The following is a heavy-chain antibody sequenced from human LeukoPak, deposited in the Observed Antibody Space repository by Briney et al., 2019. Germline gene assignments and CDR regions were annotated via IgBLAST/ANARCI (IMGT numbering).Heavy chain of an antibody. J-gene: IGHJ3*02. V-gene: IGHV4-61*05. CDR3: ARGEMATIEDAFDI. CDR2: IFFSGST. CDR1: GGSISSSSYY. Sequence: PSETLSLTCTVSGGSISSSSYYWGWIRQPPGKGLEWIGYIFFSGSTNYNPSLKSRVTMSVDTSKNQFSLNLSSVTAADTAVYYCARGEMATIEDAFDIWGQGTMVTVSS. D-gene: IGHD5-24*01.